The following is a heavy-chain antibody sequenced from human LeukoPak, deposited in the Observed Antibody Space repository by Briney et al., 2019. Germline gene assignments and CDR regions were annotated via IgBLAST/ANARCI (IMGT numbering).Heavy chain of an antibody. Sequence: SETLSLTCTVSGYSISSGYYWGWIRQPPGKGLEWIGSIYHSGSTYYNPSLKSRVTISVDTSKNQFSLKLSSVTAADTAVYYCARAPQGTYDYVWGSYRYTQFDYWGQGTLVTVSS. CDR2: IYHSGST. CDR3: ARAPQGTYDYVWGSYRYTQFDY. D-gene: IGHD3-16*02. J-gene: IGHJ4*02. CDR1: GYSISSGYY. V-gene: IGHV4-38-2*02.